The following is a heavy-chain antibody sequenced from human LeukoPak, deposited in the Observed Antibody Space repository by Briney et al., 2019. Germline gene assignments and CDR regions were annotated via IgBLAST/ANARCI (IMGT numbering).Heavy chain of an antibody. CDR1: GGSISSYY. D-gene: IGHD6-6*01. Sequence: PSETLSLTCTVSGGSISSYYWSWIRQPPGKGLEWIGYIYYSGSTNYNPSLKSRVTISVDTSKNQFSLKLSSVTAADTAVYYCARARIAARRSXWYFDLWGRGTLVTVSS. J-gene: IGHJ2*01. CDR2: IYYSGST. V-gene: IGHV4-59*01. CDR3: ARARIAARRSXWYFDL.